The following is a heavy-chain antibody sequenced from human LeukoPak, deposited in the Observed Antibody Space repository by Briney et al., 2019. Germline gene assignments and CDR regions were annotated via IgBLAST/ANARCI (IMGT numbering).Heavy chain of an antibody. CDR3: ARDASYIDY. CDR2: IYPGDSET. J-gene: IGHJ4*02. V-gene: IGHV5-51*01. Sequence: GESLRISCKGSGYSFPMYWIAWVRQMPGKGLEWMGIIYPGDSETRYSPSFQGQVTISADKSITTAYLQWSSLKASDTATYYCARDASYIDYWGQGTLVTVSS. CDR1: GYSFPMYW.